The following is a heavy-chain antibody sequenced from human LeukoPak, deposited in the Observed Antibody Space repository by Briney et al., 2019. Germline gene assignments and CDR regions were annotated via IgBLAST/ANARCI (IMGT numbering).Heavy chain of an antibody. Sequence: GGSLRLSCAASGFTFSGYGMHWVRQAPGKGLEWVAFIHNDGARSYYADSVKGRFTISRDNSKNTLYLQMNSLRAEDTAVYYCAKVGTKSAGPTGIDYWGQGTLVTVSS. J-gene: IGHJ4*02. CDR1: GFTFSGYG. D-gene: IGHD1-1*01. V-gene: IGHV3-30*02. CDR2: IHNDGARS. CDR3: AKVGTKSAGPTGIDY.